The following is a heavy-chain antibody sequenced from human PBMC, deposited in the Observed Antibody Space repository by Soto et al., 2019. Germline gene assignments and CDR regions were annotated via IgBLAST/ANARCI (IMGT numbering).Heavy chain of an antibody. CDR3: ARESYDMLTGPPWVWYFDL. J-gene: IGHJ2*01. CDR2: INHRGSI. CDR1: GGSFSDYY. Sequence: QVQLQQWGAGLLKPSETLSLTCAVSGGSFSDYYWSWIRQPPGKGLEWIGEINHRGSINYNPSLKSRVTITTDTSKNQFSLKLRSVTAADTAVYYCARESYDMLTGPPWVWYFDLWGRGAPVTVSS. V-gene: IGHV4-34*02. D-gene: IGHD3-9*01.